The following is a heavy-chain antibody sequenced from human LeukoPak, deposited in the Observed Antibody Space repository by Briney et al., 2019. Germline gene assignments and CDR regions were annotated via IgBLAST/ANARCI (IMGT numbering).Heavy chain of an antibody. Sequence: GGSLRLSCAAPGFTFSSYSMDWVRQAPGKGLEWVSSISSSSSYIYYADSVKGGFTISRDNAKNSLYLQMNSLRAEDTAVYYCARDMLDIVVVPAAIWFDPWGQGTLVTVSS. V-gene: IGHV3-21*01. CDR2: ISSSSSYI. CDR1: GFTFSSYS. D-gene: IGHD2-2*02. J-gene: IGHJ5*02. CDR3: ARDMLDIVVVPAAIWFDP.